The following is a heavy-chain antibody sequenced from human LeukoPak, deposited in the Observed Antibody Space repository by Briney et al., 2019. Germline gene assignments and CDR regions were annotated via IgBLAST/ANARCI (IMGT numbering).Heavy chain of an antibody. V-gene: IGHV6-1*01. D-gene: IGHD3-22*01. Sequence: SQTLSLTCAISGDSVSSNSAAWNWIRQSPSRGLEWLGRAKYRSKWYNDYAVSVKSRITINPDTSKNQFSLQLNSVTPEDTAVYYCARGVTYYYDSNGYYDFWGQETLVTVSS. CDR2: AKYRSKWYN. CDR1: GDSVSSNSAA. J-gene: IGHJ4*02. CDR3: ARGVTYYYDSNGYYDF.